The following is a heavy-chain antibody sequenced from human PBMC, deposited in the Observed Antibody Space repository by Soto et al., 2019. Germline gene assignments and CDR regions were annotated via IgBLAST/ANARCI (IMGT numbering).Heavy chain of an antibody. CDR1: GFPFNSYV. D-gene: IGHD1-20*01. J-gene: IGHJ4*02. Sequence: QVQLVESGGGVVLPGRSLKLSCAASGFPFNSYVMHWVRQAPGKGLEWVASIYYAARKKYYTDSVKGRFTISRDNSKNTVSLQRNSLRAEYKAVYYCANILTGQPDYWGQGTLVTVSS. V-gene: IGHV3-30*18. CDR2: IYYAARKK. CDR3: ANILTGQPDY.